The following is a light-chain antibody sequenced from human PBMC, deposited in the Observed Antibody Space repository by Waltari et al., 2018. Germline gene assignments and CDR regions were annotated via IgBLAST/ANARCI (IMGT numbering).Light chain of an antibody. CDR2: SDT. Sequence: QSLLSPPPAASAPPGQRVTLSCSATASIVGPKPVNWFQQPPRPAPKRLVHSDTQRPSGVPDRFSGSKSGTTASLAIGGLQADDEAEYYWASWDDSLNVWIFGGGTRLTVL. V-gene: IGLV1-44*01. J-gene: IGLJ3*02. CDR3: ASWDDSLNVWI. CDR1: ASIVGPKP.